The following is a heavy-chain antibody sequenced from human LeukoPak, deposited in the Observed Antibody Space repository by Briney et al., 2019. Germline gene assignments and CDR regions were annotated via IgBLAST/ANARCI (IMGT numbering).Heavy chain of an antibody. V-gene: IGHV1-2*02. CDR2: INPNSGGT. D-gene: IGHD1-7*01. CDR3: ARVPHRGIIVELPGIIVDAFDT. J-gene: IGHJ3*02. Sequence: ASVKVSCKASGYTFTVTGYYIHWVRRAPGQGLEWMGWINPNSGGTNYAQKFQGRITMTRDTSISTAYMELSSLRSDDTALYYCARVPHRGIIVELPGIIVDAFDTWSQGTMVTVSS. CDR1: GYTFTVTGYY.